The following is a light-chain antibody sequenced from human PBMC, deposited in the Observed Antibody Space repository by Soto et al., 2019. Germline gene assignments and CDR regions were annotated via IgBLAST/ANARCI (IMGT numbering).Light chain of an antibody. CDR1: QSIGKH. Sequence: DIQMTQSPSFLSASVGDRVTITCRASQSIGKHLNWYQQKPGKAPKFLIYGASTLQSGVPSRFTGSGSGTDFTLTISSLQPEDFATYYCQQFRSFPITFGQGTRLEI. CDR3: QQFRSFPIT. CDR2: GAS. V-gene: IGKV1-9*01. J-gene: IGKJ5*01.